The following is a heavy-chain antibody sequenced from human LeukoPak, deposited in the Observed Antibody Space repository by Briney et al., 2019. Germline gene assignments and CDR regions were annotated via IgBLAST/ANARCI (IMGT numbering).Heavy chain of an antibody. Sequence: ASVKVSCKASGYTFTSYYMHWVRQAPGQGLEWMGIINPSGGSTSYAQKLQGRVTMTTDTSTSTAYMELRSLRSDDTAVYYCAVTNYDILTGYPWGQGTLVTVSS. CDR1: GYTFTSYY. CDR3: AVTNYDILTGYP. J-gene: IGHJ5*02. D-gene: IGHD3-9*01. V-gene: IGHV1-46*01. CDR2: INPSGGST.